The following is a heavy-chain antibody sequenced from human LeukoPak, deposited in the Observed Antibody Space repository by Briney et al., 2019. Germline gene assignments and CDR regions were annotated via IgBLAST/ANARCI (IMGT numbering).Heavy chain of an antibody. J-gene: IGHJ4*02. CDR3: ARGRGVRGVIIRMGDGYYFDY. D-gene: IGHD3-10*01. Sequence: ASVKVSCKASGGTFSSYAISWVRQAPGQGLEWMGGIIPIFGTANYAQKFQGRVTITADESTSTAYMELSSLRSEDTAVYYCARGRGVRGVIIRMGDGYYFDYWGQGTLVTVSS. CDR1: GGTFSSYA. CDR2: IIPIFGTA. V-gene: IGHV1-69*13.